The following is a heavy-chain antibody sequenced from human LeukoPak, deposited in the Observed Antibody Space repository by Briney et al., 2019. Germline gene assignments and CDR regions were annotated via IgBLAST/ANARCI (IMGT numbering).Heavy chain of an antibody. CDR2: IKQDRSEK. D-gene: IGHD3-22*01. V-gene: IGHV3-7*01. CDR3: ARADYYDSSGYYSLFDY. CDR1: GFTFSSYW. Sequence: GGSLRLSCAASGFTFSSYWMSWVRQAPGKGLEWVANIKQDRSEKYYVDSVRGRFTISRDNAKNSLYLQMNSLRAEDTAVYYCARADYYDSSGYYSLFDYWGQGTLVTVSS. J-gene: IGHJ4*02.